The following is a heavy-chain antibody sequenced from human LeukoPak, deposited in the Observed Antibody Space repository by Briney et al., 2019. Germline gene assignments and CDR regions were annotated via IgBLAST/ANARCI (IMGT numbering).Heavy chain of an antibody. CDR1: GFSVSSHY. CDR2: MYTGGDT. J-gene: IGHJ3*02. CDR3: ARSYCSGGNCYTSFGAFDI. V-gene: IGHV3-53*01. D-gene: IGHD2-15*01. Sequence: GGSLRLSCAASGFSVSSHYMSWVRQAPGRELEWVAVMYTGGDTYYAESMKGRFTISRDSSKNTVDLQMNSLRAEDTALYHCARSYCSGGNCYTSFGAFDIWGQGTMVTVSS.